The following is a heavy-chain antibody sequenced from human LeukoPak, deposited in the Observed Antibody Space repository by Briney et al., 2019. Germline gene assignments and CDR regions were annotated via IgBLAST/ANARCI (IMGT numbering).Heavy chain of an antibody. J-gene: IGHJ5*02. V-gene: IGHV4-59*01. CDR3: ARGSQYDFWSGYPRGSNWLDP. CDR2: IYYSGST. D-gene: IGHD3-3*01. Sequence: SETLSLTCTVSGGSISSYYWSWIRQPPGKGLEWVGYIYYSGSTNYNPSLKSRVTISVDTSKNQFSLKLSSVTAADTAVYYCARGSQYDFWSGYPRGSNWLDPWGQGTLVTVSS. CDR1: GGSISSYY.